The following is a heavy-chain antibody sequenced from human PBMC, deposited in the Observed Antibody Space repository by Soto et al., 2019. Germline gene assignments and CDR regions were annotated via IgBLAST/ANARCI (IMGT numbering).Heavy chain of an antibody. V-gene: IGHV6-1*01. Sequence: PSQTLSLTCAISGDSVSRNSAGWSWIGRSPSGGLEWLGRTYYRSKWYNDYAVSVKSRITINPDTSKNQFSLQLNSVTPEDTAVYYCAANSGWYSFDYWGQGTLVTVSS. CDR3: AANSGWYSFDY. CDR2: TYYRSKWYN. J-gene: IGHJ4*02. CDR1: GDSVSRNSAG. D-gene: IGHD6-19*01.